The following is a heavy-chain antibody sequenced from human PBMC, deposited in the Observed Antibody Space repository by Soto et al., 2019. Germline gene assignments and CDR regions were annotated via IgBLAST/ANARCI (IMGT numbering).Heavy chain of an antibody. D-gene: IGHD6-19*01. CDR2: IDAGNGNT. CDR3: ARDNSGWSDY. V-gene: IGHV1-3*01. CDR1: GYTFTRYV. J-gene: IGHJ4*02. Sequence: ASVKVSCKASGYTFTRYVMHWLRQAPGQRLEWMGWIDAGNGNTVYLQKFQGRVTITRDTSANTAYMELSSLRSEDTAVYYCARDNSGWSDYRGQGTLVTVSS.